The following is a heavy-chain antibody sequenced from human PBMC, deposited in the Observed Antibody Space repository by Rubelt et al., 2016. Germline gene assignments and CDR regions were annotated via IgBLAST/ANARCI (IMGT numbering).Heavy chain of an antibody. CDR3: ANSMNWGADY. V-gene: IGHV4-34*01. Sequence: MRRQQWGAGLFRPSQTLSLTCGVYGGSFSNYYWGWIRQPPGKGLEWIGSIYHSGSTYYNPSLKSRVAISVDTSKNQFSLKLSSVTAADTAVYYCANSMNWGADYWGQGTLVTVSS. CDR2: IYHSGST. CDR1: GGSFSNYY. J-gene: IGHJ4*02. D-gene: IGHD7-27*01.